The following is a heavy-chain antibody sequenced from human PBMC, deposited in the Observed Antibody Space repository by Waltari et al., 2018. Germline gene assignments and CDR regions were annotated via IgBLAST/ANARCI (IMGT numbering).Heavy chain of an antibody. D-gene: IGHD1-1*01. CDR1: GGPIRSYA. CDR2: MYYGGSV. V-gene: IGHV4-59*01. Sequence: QVQLQESGPGLVKPSETLSLTCSLPGGPIRSYAWNWIRLPPGKGLEWIGYMYYGGSVNYNPSLKSRVTMLGDPSKNQVSLKLTSVTPADTAVYYCATSSAPYNSLESWGQGTLVTVAS. CDR3: ATSSAPYNSLES. J-gene: IGHJ4*02.